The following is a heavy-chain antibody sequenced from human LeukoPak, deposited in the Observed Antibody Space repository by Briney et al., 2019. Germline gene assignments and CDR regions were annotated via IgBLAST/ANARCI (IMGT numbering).Heavy chain of an antibody. D-gene: IGHD2-21*02. Sequence: AGGSLRLSCAASGVTFSDFEMNWVRQVPGKGLEWVSHIDGGGGSIFYADSVKGRFTVSRDNAKNSLYLQMNSLRVEDTAIYYCARELLLCGGDCNDYWGQGTLVTVSS. J-gene: IGHJ4*02. CDR2: IDGGGGSI. CDR3: ARELLLCGGDCNDY. V-gene: IGHV3-48*03. CDR1: GVTFSDFE.